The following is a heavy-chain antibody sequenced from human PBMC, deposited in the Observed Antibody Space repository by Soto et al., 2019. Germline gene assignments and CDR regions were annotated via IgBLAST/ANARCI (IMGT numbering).Heavy chain of an antibody. Sequence: GGSLRLSCAASGFTFSTYGMSWFRQAPGKGLEWVSAISGTTYYADSVKGRFTISRDNSKNTLYLQMNSLRVEDTAVYYCAKEVIVGTRNHWFDPWGQGSLVTVSS. V-gene: IGHV3-23*01. CDR1: GFTFSTYG. CDR3: AKEVIVGTRNHWFDP. J-gene: IGHJ5*02. CDR2: ISGTT. D-gene: IGHD1-26*01.